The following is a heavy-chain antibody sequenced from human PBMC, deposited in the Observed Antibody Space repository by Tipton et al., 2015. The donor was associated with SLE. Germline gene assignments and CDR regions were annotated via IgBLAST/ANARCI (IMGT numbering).Heavy chain of an antibody. J-gene: IGHJ4*02. Sequence: TLSLTCTVSGGSISSSTYYWGWIRQPPGKGLEWIGSIYYTGNTYYTPSLKSRVTISVDTSKKQFSLKLSSLTAADTAVYYCARLDFWSGLYYFDYWGQGTLVTVSS. CDR1: GGSISSSTYY. V-gene: IGHV4-39*07. D-gene: IGHD3-3*01. CDR3: ARLDFWSGLYYFDY. CDR2: IYYTGNT.